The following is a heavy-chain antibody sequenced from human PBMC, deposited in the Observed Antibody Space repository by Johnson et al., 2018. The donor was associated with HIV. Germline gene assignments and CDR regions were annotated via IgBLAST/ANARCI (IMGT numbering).Heavy chain of an antibody. CDR2: IKSETAGGTT. CDR3: TTEAMVSDDNFWSGYAFDI. J-gene: IGHJ3*02. CDR1: GFTFSNAW. V-gene: IGHV3-15*01. Sequence: VQLVESGGGAVQPGRSLRLSCAASGFTFSNAWMSWVRQRQAPGKGLEWVGRIKSETAGGTTDYAGSVKGRFTISRDDSRNTLYLQMTSLKTEDTALYFCTTEAMVSDDNFWSGYAFDIWGQGTMVTVSS. D-gene: IGHD3-3*01.